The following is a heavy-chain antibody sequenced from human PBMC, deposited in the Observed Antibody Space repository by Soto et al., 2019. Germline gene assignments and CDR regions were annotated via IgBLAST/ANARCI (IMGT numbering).Heavy chain of an antibody. CDR1: GFTVSSKY. D-gene: IGHD2-15*01. J-gene: IGHJ6*04. CDR2: IQSGGTT. V-gene: IGHV3-66*01. Sequence: EVQLVESGGGLVQPGGSLRLSCAASGFTVSSKYMTWVRQAPGKGLERVSLIQSGGTTYYADSVKGRFTISRDTSENTLHLQMDSLRVEDTAVYYSARDDVLWDGGRCYGIALDVWGKGTTVTVSS. CDR3: ARDDVLWDGGRCYGIALDV.